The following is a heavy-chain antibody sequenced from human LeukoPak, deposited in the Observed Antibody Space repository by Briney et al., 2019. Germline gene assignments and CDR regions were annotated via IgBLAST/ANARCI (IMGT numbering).Heavy chain of an antibody. J-gene: IGHJ6*04. CDR1: GFTLSSYW. V-gene: IGHV3-74*01. CDR2: INSDGSST. D-gene: IGHD2-2*01. Sequence: GGSLRLSCAASGFTLSSYWMHWVRHAPGEGLVWVSRINSDGSSTSYADSVKGRFTISRDNAKNTLYLQMNSLRAEDTAVYYCARVSSLAIYYGMDVWGKGTTVTVSS. CDR3: ARVSSLAIYYGMDV.